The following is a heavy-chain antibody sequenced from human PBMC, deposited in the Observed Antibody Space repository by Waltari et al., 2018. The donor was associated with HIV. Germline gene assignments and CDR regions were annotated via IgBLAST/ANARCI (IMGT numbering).Heavy chain of an antibody. Sequence: QVQLQQWGAGLLKPSATLSLTCAVYGGSFSGYYWSWIRQPPGKGLEWIGEIHHGGSTNYNPSLKSRVTISVDTSKNQFSLKLSSVTAADTTVYYCARAAWFGELLYFDYWGQGTLVTVSS. V-gene: IGHV4-34*01. D-gene: IGHD3-10*01. J-gene: IGHJ4*02. CDR3: ARAAWFGELLYFDY. CDR1: GGSFSGYY. CDR2: IHHGGST.